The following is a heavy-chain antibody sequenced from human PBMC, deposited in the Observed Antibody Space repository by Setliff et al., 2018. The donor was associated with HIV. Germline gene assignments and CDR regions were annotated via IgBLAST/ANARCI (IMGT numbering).Heavy chain of an antibody. CDR3: ARYKCINFACVGFDI. D-gene: IGHD3-9*01. CDR1: RDSINGHW. J-gene: IGHJ3*02. CDR2: IHYSGIT. Sequence: PSETLSLTCTVSRDSINGHWWSWIRQPPGKGLEWTGSIHYSGITHYHPSLKSRLTISVDTSKNQVSLKLTSVTAADTAVYYCARYKCINFACVGFDIWGQGTVVTVSS. V-gene: IGHV4-59*11.